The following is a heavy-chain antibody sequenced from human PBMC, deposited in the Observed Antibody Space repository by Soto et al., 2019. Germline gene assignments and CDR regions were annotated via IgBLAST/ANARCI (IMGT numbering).Heavy chain of an antibody. CDR3: AGWYSRTYYYYYGMDV. CDR2: ISSSGSTI. V-gene: IGHV3-11*04. J-gene: IGHJ6*02. Sequence: GGSLRLSCAASGFTFSDYYMSWIRQAPGKGLEWVSYISSSGSTIYYADSVKGRFTISRDNAKNSLYLQMNSLRAEDTAVYYCAGWYSRTYYYYYGMDVWGQGTTVTVSS. CDR1: GFTFSDYY. D-gene: IGHD6-13*01.